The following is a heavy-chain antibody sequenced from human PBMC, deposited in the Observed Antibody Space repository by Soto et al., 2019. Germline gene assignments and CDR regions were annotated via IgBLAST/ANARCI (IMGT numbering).Heavy chain of an antibody. CDR3: GKTTYSRSWYF. V-gene: IGHV3-23*01. Sequence: EVQLLEFGGGLVQPGGSLRLSCAGSGFTFNNFHMTWVRHVPGKGLEWVSSISDSGSDTFYADSVRGRFAISRDNSKSTLYLQMNSLRVDDTAIYYCGKTTYSRSWYFWGQGTLVTVSS. J-gene: IGHJ4*02. CDR2: ISDSGSDT. D-gene: IGHD6-13*01. CDR1: GFTFNNFH.